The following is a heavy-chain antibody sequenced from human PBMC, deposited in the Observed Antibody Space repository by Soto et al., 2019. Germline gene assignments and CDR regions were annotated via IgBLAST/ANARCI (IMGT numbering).Heavy chain of an antibody. CDR1: GGSISSSNW. CDR2: IYHSGST. V-gene: IGHV4-4*02. Sequence: SETLSLTCAVPGGSISSSNWWSWVRQPPGKGLEWIGEIYHSGSTNYNPSLKSRVTISVDKSKNQFSLKLSSVTAADTAVYYCAGQSPDYYDSSGYYRYHYYGADVWGQGTTVTVSS. D-gene: IGHD3-22*01. J-gene: IGHJ6*02. CDR3: AGQSPDYYDSSGYYRYHYYGADV.